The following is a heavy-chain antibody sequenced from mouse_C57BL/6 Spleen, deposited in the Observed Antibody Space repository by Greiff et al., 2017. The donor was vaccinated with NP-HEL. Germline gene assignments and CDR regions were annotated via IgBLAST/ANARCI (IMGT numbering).Heavy chain of an antibody. CDR3: ARLTGSGYWYFDV. CDR1: GFTFSDYG. CDR2: ISNLAYSI. D-gene: IGHD4-1*01. J-gene: IGHJ1*03. Sequence: EVKLVESGGGLVQPGGSLKLSCAASGFTFSDYGMAWVRQAPRKGPEGVAFISNLAYSIYYADTVTGRFTISRENAKNTLYLEMSSLRSEDTAMYYCARLTGSGYWYFDVWGTGTTVTVSS. V-gene: IGHV5-15*01.